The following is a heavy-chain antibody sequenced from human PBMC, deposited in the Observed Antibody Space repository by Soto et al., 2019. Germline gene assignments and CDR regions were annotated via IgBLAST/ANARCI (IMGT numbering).Heavy chain of an antibody. CDR2: ISGSGANT. CDR1: GFTFRSHA. CDR3: AKGQLGIAAAGSAYYFDY. J-gene: IGHJ4*02. D-gene: IGHD6-13*01. Sequence: EVQVLESGGGLVQPGGSLRLSCAASGFTFRSHAMSWVRQAPGKGLEWVSSISGSGANTNYADSVKGRFTISRDNSKNTLYLQMNSLRAEDTAVYYCAKGQLGIAAAGSAYYFDYWGQGTLVTVSS. V-gene: IGHV3-23*01.